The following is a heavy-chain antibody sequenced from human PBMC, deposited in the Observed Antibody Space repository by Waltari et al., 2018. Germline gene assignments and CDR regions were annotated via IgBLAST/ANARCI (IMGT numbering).Heavy chain of an antibody. CDR2: IKQDGSGK. Sequence: EVQLVESGGGLVQPGGSLRLSCAASGFTFSSYWMSWVRQAPGKGLEWVANIKQDGSGKCEGGSGKGRFTSSRDNAKNSRYLQMNSLGAEDTAGYYCAGESGERGSNWFDPWGQGTLVTVSS. CDR3: AGESGERGSNWFDP. V-gene: IGHV3-7*01. J-gene: IGHJ5*02. D-gene: IGHD5-12*01. CDR1: GFTFSSYW.